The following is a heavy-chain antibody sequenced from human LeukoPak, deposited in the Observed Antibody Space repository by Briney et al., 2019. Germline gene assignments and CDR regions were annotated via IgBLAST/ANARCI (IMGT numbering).Heavy chain of an antibody. Sequence: SETLSLPCAVSGGSMCGSNWWGWVRQPPGKGLEWIGDIYHSGSTNYNPSLKSRVTISVDKSKNQFSLKLSSVTAADTAVYYCARVISACGSESLYFHYWGRGALVTVSS. J-gene: IGHJ4*02. CDR1: GGSMCGSNW. D-gene: IGHD3-10*01. CDR2: IYHSGST. V-gene: IGHV4-4*02. CDR3: ARVISACGSESLYFHY.